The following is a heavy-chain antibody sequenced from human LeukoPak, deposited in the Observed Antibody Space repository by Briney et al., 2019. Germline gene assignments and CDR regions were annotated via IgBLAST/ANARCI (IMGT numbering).Heavy chain of an antibody. J-gene: IGHJ6*03. D-gene: IGHD3-9*01. CDR2: INPNSGGT. V-gene: IGHV1-2*02. CDR1: GYTFTGYY. CDR3: ARALYYDILTGYYPYYYYYMDV. Sequence: ASVKVSCKASGYTFTGYYMHWVRQAPGQGLEWMGWINPNSGGTNYAQKFQGRVTMTRDTSISTAYMELSRLRSDDTAVYYCARALYYDILTGYYPYYYYYMDVWGKGTTVTVSS.